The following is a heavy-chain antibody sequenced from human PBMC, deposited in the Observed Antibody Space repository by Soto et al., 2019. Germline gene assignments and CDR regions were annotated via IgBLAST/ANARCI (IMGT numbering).Heavy chain of an antibody. Sequence: HGESLKISCKGSGYTFTDYWINWVRQMPGKGLEWMGRIDPSDSYTKYSPSFQGHVTISADKSISTAYLEWSSLEASDTAMYYCARARSITIFGVVGFEMGVWGQGTTVTVSS. J-gene: IGHJ6*02. CDR1: GYTFTDYW. D-gene: IGHD3-3*01. CDR3: ARARSITIFGVVGFEMGV. CDR2: IDPSDSYT. V-gene: IGHV5-10-1*01.